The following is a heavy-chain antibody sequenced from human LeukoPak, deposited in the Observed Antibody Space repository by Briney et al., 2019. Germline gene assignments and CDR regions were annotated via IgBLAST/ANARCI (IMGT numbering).Heavy chain of an antibody. J-gene: IGHJ4*02. CDR1: GFTFSVYG. CDR3: ARGGARDIWYFAY. Sequence: QVGGSLRLSREVSGFTFSVYGIHWVRQSPSKGLEWVAFVRYDGRDKFYADSVKGRFIVSKDNSRTTLQLQMNSLRSEDTAVYFCARGGARDIWYFAYWGQGIRVTVSS. D-gene: IGHD2-21*01. CDR2: VRYDGRDK. V-gene: IGHV3-30*02.